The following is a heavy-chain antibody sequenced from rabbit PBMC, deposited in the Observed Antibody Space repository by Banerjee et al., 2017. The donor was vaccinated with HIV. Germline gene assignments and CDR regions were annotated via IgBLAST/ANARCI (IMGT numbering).Heavy chain of an antibody. CDR3: ATSYAGYAGYTYALNL. Sequence: QEQLEESGGGLVKPGGTLTLTCKASGIDFSSYYYMCWVRQAPGKGLEWIACIYTGSGSTYYASWAKGRFTVSKTSSTTVTLQMTSLTAADTATYFCATSYAGYAGYTYALNLWGQGTLVTVS. V-gene: IGHV1S45*01. D-gene: IGHD6-1*01. CDR1: GIDFSSYYY. J-gene: IGHJ4*01. CDR2: IYTGSGST.